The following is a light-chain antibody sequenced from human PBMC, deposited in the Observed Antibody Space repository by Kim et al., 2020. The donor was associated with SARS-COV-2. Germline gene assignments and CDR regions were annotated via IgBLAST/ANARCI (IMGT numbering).Light chain of an antibody. CDR2: QDT. J-gene: IGLJ2*01. CDR3: QAWDIHTVI. CDR1: GDKY. V-gene: IGLV3-1*01. Sequence: GDKYTCWYQQKPGLSPVLVIYQDTSRPSGIPERFSGSKSENTATLTISGTQAMDEADYYCQAWDIHTVIFGGGTQLTV.